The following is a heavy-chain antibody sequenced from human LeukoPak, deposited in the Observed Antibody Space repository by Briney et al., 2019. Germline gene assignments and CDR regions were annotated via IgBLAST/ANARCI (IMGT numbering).Heavy chain of an antibody. D-gene: IGHD6-13*01. CDR1: GYTFTGYY. CDR3: ARSSCSIAAAGPPGLDC. Sequence: GASVKVSCKASGYTFTGYYMHWVRQAPGQGLEWMGWINPNSGGTNYAQKFQGWVTMTRDTSISTAYMELSRLRSDDTAVYYCARSSCSIAAAGPPGLDCWGQGTLVTVSS. CDR2: INPNSGGT. V-gene: IGHV1-2*04. J-gene: IGHJ4*02.